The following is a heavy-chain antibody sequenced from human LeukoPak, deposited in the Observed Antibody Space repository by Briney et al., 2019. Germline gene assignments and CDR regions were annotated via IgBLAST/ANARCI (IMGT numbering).Heavy chain of an antibody. J-gene: IGHJ4*02. CDR1: GFTFSHAW. CDR2: IKNEVDGGTT. D-gene: IGHD2-15*01. CDR3: TTIRGFCGGRSCLGY. V-gene: IGHV3-15*01. Sequence: GGSLRLSCAVSGFTFSHAWMSWVRQAPGKGLEWVGRIKNEVDGGTTDYAAPVKGRLTIARDDSKNTLYLQMNSLKREDTAVYYCTTIRGFCGGRSCLGYWGQGTLVTVSS.